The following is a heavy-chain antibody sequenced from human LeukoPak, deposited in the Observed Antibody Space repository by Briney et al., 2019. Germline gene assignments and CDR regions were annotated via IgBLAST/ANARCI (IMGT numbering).Heavy chain of an antibody. CDR3: ARGGVYYDSSGHFDY. V-gene: IGHV3-48*03. CDR2: ISSSGSTI. CDR1: GFTFSSYE. Sequence: GGSLRLSCAASGFTFSSYEMNWVRQAPGKGLEWVSYISSSGSTIYYADSVKGRFTISRDNAKNSLYLQMNSLRAEDTAVYYCARGGVYYDSSGHFDYWGQGTLVTVSS. D-gene: IGHD3-22*01. J-gene: IGHJ4*02.